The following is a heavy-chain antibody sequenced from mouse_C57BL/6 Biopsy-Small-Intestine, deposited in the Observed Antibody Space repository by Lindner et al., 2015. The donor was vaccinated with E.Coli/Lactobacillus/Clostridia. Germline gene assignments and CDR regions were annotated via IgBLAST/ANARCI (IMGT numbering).Heavy chain of an antibody. CDR2: ISSSGSYT. CDR1: GFVFSNYD. Sequence: VQLQESGGDLVKPGGSLKLSCAASGFVFSNYDMSWVRQTPDKRLEWVATISSSGSYTYYTDSVKGRFTISRDNARNTLYLQMSSLKSEDTAMFYCARPIYYSNYAFAYWGQGTLVTVS. J-gene: IGHJ3*01. D-gene: IGHD2-5*01. CDR3: ARPIYYSNYAFAY. V-gene: IGHV5-6*01.